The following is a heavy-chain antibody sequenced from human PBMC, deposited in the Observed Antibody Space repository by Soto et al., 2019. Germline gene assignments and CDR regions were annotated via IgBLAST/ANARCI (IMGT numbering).Heavy chain of an antibody. CDR3: ARDYAPSDCSGGSCSSFAY. D-gene: IGHD2-15*01. V-gene: IGHV3-30-3*01. J-gene: IGHJ4*02. Sequence: GGSLRLSCAASGFTFSSYAMHWVRQAPGKGLEWVAVISYDGSNKYYADSVKGRFTISRDNSKNTLYLQMNSLRAEDTAVYYCARDYAPSDCSGGSCSSFAYWGQGTLVTVSS. CDR2: ISYDGSNK. CDR1: GFTFSSYA.